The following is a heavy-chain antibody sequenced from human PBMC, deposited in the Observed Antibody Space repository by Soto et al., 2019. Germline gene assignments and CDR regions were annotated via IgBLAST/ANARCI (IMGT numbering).Heavy chain of an antibody. CDR1: GGSISGSY. J-gene: IGHJ4*02. Sequence: SETLSPTCSVSGGSISGSYWNWVRQPPGKRLEWIGYIYYNGATNYSPSLNNRVSISLDTSNSRFSLRLSSVTVADTAVYFCARGRWLIDSWSQGTLVTVSS. D-gene: IGHD3-10*01. V-gene: IGHV4-59*01. CDR3: ARGRWLIDS. CDR2: IYYNGAT.